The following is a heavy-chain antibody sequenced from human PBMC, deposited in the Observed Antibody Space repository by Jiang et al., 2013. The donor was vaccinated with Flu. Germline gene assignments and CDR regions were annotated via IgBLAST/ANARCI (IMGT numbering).Heavy chain of an antibody. CDR1: GYTFTSYY. J-gene: IGHJ4*02. Sequence: LVESGAEVKKPGASVKVSCKASGYTFTSYYMHWVRQAPGQGLEWMGIINPSGGSTSYAQKFQGRVTMTRDTSTSTVYMELSSLRSEDTAVYYCARDHEGYYDSSGYYYVLLSRVGRFDYWGQGTLVTVSS. D-gene: IGHD3-22*01. CDR3: ARDHEGYYDSSGYYYVLLSRVGRFDY. CDR2: INPSGGST. V-gene: IGHV1-46*01.